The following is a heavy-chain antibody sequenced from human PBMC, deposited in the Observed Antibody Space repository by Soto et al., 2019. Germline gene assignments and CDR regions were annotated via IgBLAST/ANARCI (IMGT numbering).Heavy chain of an antibody. V-gene: IGHV3-48*01. CDR2: ISSSSSTI. J-gene: IGHJ4*02. CDR3: ARPSSSWYPEENY. D-gene: IGHD6-13*01. CDR1: GFTFSSYS. Sequence: GGSLRLSCAASGFTFSSYSMNWVRQAPGKGLEWVSYISSSSSTIYYADSVKGRFTISRDNAKNSLYLQMNSLRAEDTAVYYCARPSSSWYPEENYWGQGTLVTVSS.